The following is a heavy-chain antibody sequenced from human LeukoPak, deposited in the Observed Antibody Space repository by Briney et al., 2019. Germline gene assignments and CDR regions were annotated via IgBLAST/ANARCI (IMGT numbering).Heavy chain of an antibody. CDR1: RYTFTGYY. CDR2: INPNSGGT. CDR3: ARDPGGTGTITGDDY. D-gene: IGHD1-1*01. Sequence: ASVKVSCKASRYTFTGYYMHWVRQAPGQGLEWMGWINPNSGGTNYAQKFQGRVTMTRDTSISTAYMELSRLRSDDTAVYYCARDPGGTGTITGDDYWGQGTLVTVSS. V-gene: IGHV1-2*02. J-gene: IGHJ4*02.